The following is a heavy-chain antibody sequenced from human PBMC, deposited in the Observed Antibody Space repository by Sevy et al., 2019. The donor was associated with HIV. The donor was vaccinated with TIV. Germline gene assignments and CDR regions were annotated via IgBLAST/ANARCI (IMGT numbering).Heavy chain of an antibody. CDR3: VKDFNRCCDSFNCYSYYFYYVGLDV. V-gene: IGHV3-9*01. CDR2: ISWNSGSI. D-gene: IGHD2-21*02. Sequence: GGSLRLSCAASGFSFHEYAMHWVRQAPGKGLEWVAGISWNSGSIGYADSVKGRFTISRDNARQSIHLQMNSLRADDTSLYYCVKDFNRCCDSFNCYSYYFYYVGLDVWGQGTTVTVSS. J-gene: IGHJ6*02. CDR1: GFSFHEYA.